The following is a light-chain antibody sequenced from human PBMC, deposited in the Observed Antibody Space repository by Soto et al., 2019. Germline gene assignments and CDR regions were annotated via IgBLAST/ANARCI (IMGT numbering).Light chain of an antibody. CDR3: AAWDDSLNGVV. Sequence: QSVLTQSPSASGTPGQRVTISCSGSSSNIGSNTVSWYQQLPGTAPKLLIYSSNQRPSGVPDRFSGSKSGTSASLAVSGLQSEDEADYYCAAWDDSLNGVVFVGGTKVTVL. CDR1: SSNIGSNT. V-gene: IGLV1-44*01. CDR2: SSN. J-gene: IGLJ2*01.